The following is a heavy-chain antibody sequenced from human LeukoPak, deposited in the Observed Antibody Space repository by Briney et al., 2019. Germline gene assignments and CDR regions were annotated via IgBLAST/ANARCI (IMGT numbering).Heavy chain of an antibody. D-gene: IGHD6-6*01. CDR2: IGGDGGST. J-gene: IGHJ4*02. CDR3: AKGSAVGRPYYFDS. CDR1: GFIFSRYA. Sequence: PGGSLRLSCAASGFIFSRYAMSWVRQAPGKGPEWVSAIGGDGGSTYSADSVKGRFTISRDDSKNTLYLQMNSLTAEDTAVYYCAKGSAVGRPYYFDSWGQGTLVTVSS. V-gene: IGHV3-23*01.